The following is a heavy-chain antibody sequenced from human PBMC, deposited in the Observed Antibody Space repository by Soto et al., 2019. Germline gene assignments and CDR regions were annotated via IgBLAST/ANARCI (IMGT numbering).Heavy chain of an antibody. Sequence: QVQLQESGPGLVKPSETLSLTCTVDSISTYYWNWIRQPPGKGLEWIGYIYYMGRTNYNSSLKSRVTMSIDTSKYQFSLKLSSVTAADTAIYYCARDAVGATHFDYWGQGAPVTVSS. CDR1: SISTYY. CDR3: ARDAVGATHFDY. CDR2: IYYMGRT. J-gene: IGHJ4*02. V-gene: IGHV4-59*01. D-gene: IGHD1-26*01.